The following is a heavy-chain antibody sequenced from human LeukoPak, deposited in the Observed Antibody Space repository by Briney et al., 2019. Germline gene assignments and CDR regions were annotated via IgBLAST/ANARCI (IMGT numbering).Heavy chain of an antibody. V-gene: IGHV3-15*01. J-gene: IGHJ4*02. CDR1: GFTFNNAY. CDR3: TTDSLYFDY. Sequence: GSLRLSCAASGFTFNNAYMCWVRQAPGKGLEWVGRIKSKTDGRTTDYAAPVKGGFTISRDDSKNTLYLQMNSLKTEDTAVYYCTTDSLYFDYWGQGTLVTVSS. CDR2: IKSKTDGRTT.